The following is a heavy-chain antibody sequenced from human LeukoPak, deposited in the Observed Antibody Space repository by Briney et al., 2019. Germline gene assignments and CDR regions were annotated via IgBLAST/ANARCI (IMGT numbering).Heavy chain of an antibody. Sequence: ASVKASCKASGYTFTSYYIHWVRQAAGQGLEWMGIINPSGDGDSTSYAQKFQGRVIMTRDMSTNTVYMELSSLRSEDTAVYYCARGVCSGTSCYWGHNWFDPWGEGTLVTVSS. D-gene: IGHD2-2*01. J-gene: IGHJ5*02. CDR2: INPSGDGDST. V-gene: IGHV1-46*01. CDR1: GYTFTSYY. CDR3: ARGVCSGTSCYWGHNWFDP.